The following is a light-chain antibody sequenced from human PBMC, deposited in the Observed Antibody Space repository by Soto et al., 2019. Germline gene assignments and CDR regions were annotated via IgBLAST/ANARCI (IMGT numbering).Light chain of an antibody. J-gene: IGKJ5*01. CDR2: GAS. CDR1: QNVRSN. CDR3: QQYHNWPIT. Sequence: EIVMTQSPATLSVSPGERATLSCRASQNVRSNLAWYQQKPGQAPRLLIYGASNRATGIPARFSGSGSGTDFTLTISSLEPEDFAVYYCQQYHNWPITFGQGTRLEIK. V-gene: IGKV3D-15*01.